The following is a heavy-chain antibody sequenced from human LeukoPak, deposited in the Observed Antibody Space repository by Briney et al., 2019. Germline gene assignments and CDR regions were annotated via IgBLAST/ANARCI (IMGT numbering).Heavy chain of an antibody. CDR1: GYSISSGYY. Sequence: SETLSLTCAVSGYSISSGYYWGWIRQPPGKGLEWIGSIYHSGSTYYNPSLKSRDTISVDTSKNQFSLKLSSVTAADTAVYYCARVGGVGYYYYMDVWGKGTTVTVSS. CDR3: ARVGGVGYYYYMDV. D-gene: IGHD3-16*01. V-gene: IGHV4-38-2*01. J-gene: IGHJ6*03. CDR2: IYHSGST.